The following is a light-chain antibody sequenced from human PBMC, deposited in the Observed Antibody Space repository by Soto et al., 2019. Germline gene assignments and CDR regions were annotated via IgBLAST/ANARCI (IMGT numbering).Light chain of an antibody. V-gene: IGKV3-15*01. CDR2: GAS. J-gene: IGKJ4*01. CDR3: QHYNNWLGT. CDR1: QAIRRN. Sequence: EIVMTQSPATLSVSRGERATLSCRANQAIRRNLAWYQQKPGQAPRLLIYGASTRATGIPDRFSGSGSGTEFTLTMSSLQSEDFAVYYCQHYNNWLGTFGGGTKVEIK.